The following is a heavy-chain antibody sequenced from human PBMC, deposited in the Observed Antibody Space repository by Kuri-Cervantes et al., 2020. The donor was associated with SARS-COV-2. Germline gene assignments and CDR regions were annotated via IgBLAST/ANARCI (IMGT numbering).Heavy chain of an antibody. D-gene: IGHD3-16*01. CDR3: AKEAVSWVEYYFDY. V-gene: IGHV3-74*01. CDR2: INPDGSYT. Sequence: GESLKISCAASGFIFSRYGMHWVRQAPGKGLVWVSRINPDGSYTNNADSVKGRFTLSRDNAKNMLFLQMNSLRAEDTAVYYCAKEAVSWVEYYFDYWGQGTLVTVSS. J-gene: IGHJ4*02. CDR1: GFIFSRYG.